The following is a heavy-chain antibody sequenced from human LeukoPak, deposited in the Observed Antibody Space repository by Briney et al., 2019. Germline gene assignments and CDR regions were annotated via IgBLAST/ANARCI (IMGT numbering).Heavy chain of an antibody. Sequence: GGSLRLSCAGSGFTFTNFAMTWVRQAPGKGLEWVSYISSSSSTIYYADSVKGRFTISRDNAKNSLYLQMNSLRDEDTAVYYCARTYSSGWYGRVWFDPWGQGTLVTVSS. CDR2: ISSSSSTI. CDR1: GFTFTNFA. J-gene: IGHJ5*02. V-gene: IGHV3-48*02. D-gene: IGHD6-19*01. CDR3: ARTYSSGWYGRVWFDP.